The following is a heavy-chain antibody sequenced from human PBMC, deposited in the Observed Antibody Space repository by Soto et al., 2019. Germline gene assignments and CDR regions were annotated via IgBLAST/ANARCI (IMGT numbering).Heavy chain of an antibody. J-gene: IGHJ3*02. Sequence: RQGGSLRLSCAASGFTFSDYYMSWIRQAPGKGLEWVSYISSSSSYTNYADSVKGRFNISRDNAKNSLYLQMNSLRAEDTAVYYCARDRGGSYGAFDIWGQGTMVTVSS. V-gene: IGHV3-11*06. D-gene: IGHD1-26*01. CDR2: ISSSSSYT. CDR3: ARDRGGSYGAFDI. CDR1: GFTFSDYY.